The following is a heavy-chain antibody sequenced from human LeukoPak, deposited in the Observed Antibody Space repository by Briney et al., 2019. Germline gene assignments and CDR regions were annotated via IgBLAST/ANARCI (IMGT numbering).Heavy chain of an antibody. CDR2: ISGSGGNT. D-gene: IGHD6-19*01. V-gene: IGHV3-23*01. CDR3: AKDQSYSSGGYY. J-gene: IGHJ4*02. CDR1: GFTFSSYS. Sequence: GGSLRLSCAASGFTFSSYSMNWVRQAPGKGLEWVSAISGSGGNTYYADSVKGRFTISRDNSKNTLYLHMNSLRAEDTAVYYCAKDQSYSSGGYYWGQGTLVTVSS.